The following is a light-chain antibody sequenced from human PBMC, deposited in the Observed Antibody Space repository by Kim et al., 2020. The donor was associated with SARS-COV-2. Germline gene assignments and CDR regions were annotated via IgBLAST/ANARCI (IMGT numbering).Light chain of an antibody. V-gene: IGKV1-39*01. CDR2: AAS. CDR3: QQSYGTPLT. J-gene: IGKJ5*01. CDR1: QSISFY. Sequence: DIQLTQSPSSLSASVGDRVTITCRASQSISFYLNWYQQKPGKAPKFLISAASSLQSGVPSRFSGSGSGTDFTLTISSLQPEDFATYYCQQSYGTPLTFGQGTRLEIK.